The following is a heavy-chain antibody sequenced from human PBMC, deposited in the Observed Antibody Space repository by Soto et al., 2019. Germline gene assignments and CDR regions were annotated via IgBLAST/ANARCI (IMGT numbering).Heavy chain of an antibody. D-gene: IGHD3-10*02. CDR1: GDSLTSGDYY. CDR2: IFYSGST. V-gene: IGHV4-30-4*01. CDR3: ARDRRVSNICSPGDYYSDGMDV. J-gene: IGHJ6*02. Sequence: QVQLQESGPGLVKPSQTLSLTCTVSGDSLTSGDYYWSWIRQPPGKGLEWIGYIFYSGSTYYNPSIMSRVTISIDTSNNKFSLKLTSVTAADTAVYYWARDRRVSNICSPGDYYSDGMDVWGQGTTVTVSS.